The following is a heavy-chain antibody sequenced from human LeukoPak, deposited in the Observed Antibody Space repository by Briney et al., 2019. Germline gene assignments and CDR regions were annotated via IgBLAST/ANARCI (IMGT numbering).Heavy chain of an antibody. Sequence: GGSLRLSCAASGFTFSSYAMSWVRQAPGKGLEWVSAISGSGGSTYYADSVKGRFTISRDNSKNTLYLQMNSLRAEDTAVYYCATDLSLIWVRPAAAGLWGQGTLVTVSS. V-gene: IGHV3-23*01. CDR1: GFTFSSYA. D-gene: IGHD6-13*01. CDR3: ATDLSLIWVRPAAAGL. J-gene: IGHJ4*02. CDR2: ISGSGGST.